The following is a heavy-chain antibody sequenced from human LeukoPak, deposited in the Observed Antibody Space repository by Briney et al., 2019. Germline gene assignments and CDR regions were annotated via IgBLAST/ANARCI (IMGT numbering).Heavy chain of an antibody. CDR2: ISRSGSTI. Sequence: GGSLRLSCAAPGFTFSSYEMNWVRQAPGEGLEWASYISRSGSTIYYVDSVKGRFTISRDNAKNSLYLQMNSLRAEDTAVYYCARDRPLLWFGELWPHFDYWGQGTLVTVSS. CDR3: ARDRPLLWFGELWPHFDY. J-gene: IGHJ4*02. V-gene: IGHV3-48*03. CDR1: GFTFSSYE. D-gene: IGHD3-10*01.